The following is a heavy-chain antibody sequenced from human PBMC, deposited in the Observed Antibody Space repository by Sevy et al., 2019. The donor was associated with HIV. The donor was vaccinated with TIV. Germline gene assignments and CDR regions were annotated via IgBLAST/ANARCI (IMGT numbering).Heavy chain of an antibody. J-gene: IGHJ6*02. Sequence: ASVKVSCKVSGYTLTELSMHWVRQAPGKGLEWMGGFDPEDGETIYGQKFQGRVTMTEDTSTDTAYMELSSLRSEDTAVYYCATTGGVVPAAMHYYYYYGMDVWGQGTTVTVSS. CDR1: GYTLTELS. CDR2: FDPEDGET. CDR3: ATTGGVVPAAMHYYYYYGMDV. V-gene: IGHV1-24*01. D-gene: IGHD2-2*01.